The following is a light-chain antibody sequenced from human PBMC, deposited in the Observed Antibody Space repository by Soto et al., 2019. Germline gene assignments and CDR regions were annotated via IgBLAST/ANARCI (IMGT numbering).Light chain of an antibody. Sequence: DIQLTQSPSFLSASVGDRVTITCRASQGISSYLAWYQQKLEKAPKLLIYAASTLQSGVPSRFSGSGSGTEFTLTISSLQPEDCATYYCQQLNSYPPGFTFGPGTKVHIQ. V-gene: IGKV1-9*01. CDR3: QQLNSYPPGFT. CDR1: QGISSY. J-gene: IGKJ3*01. CDR2: AAS.